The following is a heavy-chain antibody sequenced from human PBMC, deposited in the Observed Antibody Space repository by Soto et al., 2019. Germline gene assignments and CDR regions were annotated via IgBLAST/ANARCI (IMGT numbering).Heavy chain of an antibody. V-gene: IGHV3-11*05. CDR1: GFTFSDYY. CDR3: AREGAYDSSGYYLS. Sequence: QVPLVESGGGLVKPGGSLRLSCAASGFTFSDYYMSWIRQAPGKGLEWVSYISSSSSYTNYADSVKGRFTISRDNAKNSLYLQMNSLRAEDTAVYYCAREGAYDSSGYYLSWGQGTLVTVSS. J-gene: IGHJ4*02. CDR2: ISSSSSYT. D-gene: IGHD3-22*01.